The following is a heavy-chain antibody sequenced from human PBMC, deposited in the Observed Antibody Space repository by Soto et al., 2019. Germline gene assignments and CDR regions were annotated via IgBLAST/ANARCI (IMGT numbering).Heavy chain of an antibody. CDR2: ISYDGSNK. CDR3: ARAGGYYYHYYYGMDV. D-gene: IGHD3-22*01. Sequence: GWSLRLSCAASGFTFSSYAMHWVRQAPGKGLEWVAVISYDGSNKYYADSVKGRFTISRDNSKNTLYLQMNSLRAEDTAVYYCARAGGYYYHYYYGMDVWGQGTTVTVSS. J-gene: IGHJ6*02. V-gene: IGHV3-30-3*01. CDR1: GFTFSSYA.